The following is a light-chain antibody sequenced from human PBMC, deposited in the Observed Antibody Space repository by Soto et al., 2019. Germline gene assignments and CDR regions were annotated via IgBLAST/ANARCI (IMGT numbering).Light chain of an antibody. J-gene: IGKJ3*01. CDR1: QSVGSY. Sequence: EIVLTQSPATLSLSPGERATLSCRASQSVGSYLAWYQQKPGQAPRPLIYDASKRATGIPARFSGSGSGTDFTLTISSLEPEDFALYYCQQLSHWPLTFGPGTKVDIK. CDR2: DAS. V-gene: IGKV3-11*01. CDR3: QQLSHWPLT.